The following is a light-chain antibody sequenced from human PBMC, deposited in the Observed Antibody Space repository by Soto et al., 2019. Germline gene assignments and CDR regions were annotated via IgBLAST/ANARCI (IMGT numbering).Light chain of an antibody. Sequence: EIVLTQSPGTLSLSPGERATFSCRASQTVSSSYLAWYQQKPGQSPRLLIYGASSMATGIPDRFSGSGSGTDFTLTISSLEPEEFAVYYCQQYGTSPSTFGQGTKVEI. V-gene: IGKV3-20*01. CDR1: QTVSSSY. J-gene: IGKJ1*01. CDR2: GAS. CDR3: QQYGTSPST.